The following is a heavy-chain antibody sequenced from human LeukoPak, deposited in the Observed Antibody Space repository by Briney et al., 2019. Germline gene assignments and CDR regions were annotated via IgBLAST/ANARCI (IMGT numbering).Heavy chain of an antibody. CDR2: IYWDDDK. D-gene: IGHD3-9*01. CDR3: AHRRAYYDILTGFPFDAFDI. J-gene: IGHJ3*02. V-gene: IGHV2-5*02. CDR1: GFSLSTSGVG. Sequence: SGPTLVNPTQTLTLTCTFSGFSLSTSGVGVGWIRQPPGKALEWLALIYWDDDKRYIPSLKSRLTITKDTSKNQVVLTMTNMDPVDTATYYCAHRRAYYDILTGFPFDAFDIWGQGTMVTVSS.